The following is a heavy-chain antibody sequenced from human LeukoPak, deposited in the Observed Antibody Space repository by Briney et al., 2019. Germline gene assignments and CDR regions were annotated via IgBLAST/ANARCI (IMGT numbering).Heavy chain of an antibody. CDR1: GFTFSSYG. Sequence: SGGSLRLSCAASGFTFSSYGMHWVRQAPGKGLEWVAFIRYDGNNKYYADSVKGRFTISRDNSKNTLYLQMNSLRAKDTAVYYCAKGPITIFGVVHFDYWGQGTLVTVSS. CDR2: IRYDGNNK. J-gene: IGHJ4*02. D-gene: IGHD3-3*01. V-gene: IGHV3-30*02. CDR3: AKGPITIFGVVHFDY.